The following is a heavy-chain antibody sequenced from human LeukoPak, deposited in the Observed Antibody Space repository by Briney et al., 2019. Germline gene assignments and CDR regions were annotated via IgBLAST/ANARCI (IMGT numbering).Heavy chain of an antibody. J-gene: IGHJ4*02. Sequence: ASVKVSCKASGYTFTSYDINWVRQATGQGLEWMGWMNPNSGNTGYAQKFQGRVTITGNTSISTAYMELSSLRSEDTAVYYCARGSAPWFGELYLLDYWGQGTLVTVSS. CDR3: ARGSAPWFGELYLLDY. CDR1: GYTFTSYD. V-gene: IGHV1-8*03. D-gene: IGHD3-10*01. CDR2: MNPNSGNT.